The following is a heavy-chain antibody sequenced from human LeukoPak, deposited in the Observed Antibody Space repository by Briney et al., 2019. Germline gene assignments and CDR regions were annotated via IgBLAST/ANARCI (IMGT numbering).Heavy chain of an antibody. D-gene: IGHD6-25*01. CDR1: GYSFTDYY. V-gene: IGHV1-2*02. CDR3: ARGRVGYYFDY. CDR2: INPNTGGT. Sequence: GASVKVSCKASGYSFTDYYMHWVRQAPGQGLEWMGWINPNTGGTNYAQNSQGRVTMTRDTSISTAYMDLSRLRSDDTAVYYCARGRVGYYFDYWGQGTLVTVSS. J-gene: IGHJ4*02.